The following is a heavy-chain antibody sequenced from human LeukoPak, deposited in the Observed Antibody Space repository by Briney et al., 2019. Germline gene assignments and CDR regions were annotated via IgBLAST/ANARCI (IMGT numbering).Heavy chain of an antibody. D-gene: IGHD3-22*01. Sequence: GGSLRLSCAASGFTFSSYAMHWVRQAPGKGLEWVAVISYDGSNKYYADSVKGRFTISRDNSKNTLYLQMNSLRAEDTAVYYCARALPITMIVVVYPGGMDVWGQGTTVTVSS. J-gene: IGHJ6*02. V-gene: IGHV3-30-3*01. CDR1: GFTFSSYA. CDR3: ARALPITMIVVVYPGGMDV. CDR2: ISYDGSNK.